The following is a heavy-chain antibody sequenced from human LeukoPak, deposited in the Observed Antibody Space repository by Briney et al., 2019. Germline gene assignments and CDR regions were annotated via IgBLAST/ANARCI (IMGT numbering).Heavy chain of an antibody. CDR3: ARDGFLEWLCYYYYGMDV. J-gene: IGHJ6*02. CDR1: GFTFSIYW. D-gene: IGHD3-3*01. V-gene: IGHV3-74*01. Sequence: GGSLRLSCAASGFTFSIYWMHWVRQAPGKGLVWVSRINSDGSSTSYADSVKGRFTISRDNAKNTLYLQMNSLRAEDTAVYYCARDGFLEWLCYYYYGMDVWGQGTTVTVSS. CDR2: INSDGSST.